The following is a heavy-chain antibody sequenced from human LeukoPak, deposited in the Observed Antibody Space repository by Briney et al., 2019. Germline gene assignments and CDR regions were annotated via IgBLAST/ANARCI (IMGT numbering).Heavy chain of an antibody. CDR1: GYTLTSYD. D-gene: IGHD3-22*01. V-gene: IGHV1-8*01. CDR3: ARVQLSTYYYDSSGYPFDY. J-gene: IGHJ4*02. CDR2: MNPNSGRT. Sequence: ASVKVSCKASGYTLTSYDINWVRQATGQGLEWMGWMNPNSGRTGYAQNFQGRITITRNTPISTAYMELSSLRSEDTAVYYCARVQLSTYYYDSSGYPFDYWGQGTLVTVSS.